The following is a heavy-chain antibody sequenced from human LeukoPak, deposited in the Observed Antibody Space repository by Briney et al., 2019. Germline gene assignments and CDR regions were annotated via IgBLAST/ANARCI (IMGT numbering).Heavy chain of an antibody. V-gene: IGHV3-53*01. CDR3: ASSIAAAGTHLDY. D-gene: IGHD6-13*01. Sequence: GGSLRLSCAASGFTFSDYYMSWIRQAPGKGLEWVSVIYSGGSTYYADSVKGRFTISRDNSKNTLYLQMNSLRAEDTAVYYCASSIAAAGTHLDYWGQGTLVTVSS. CDR2: IYSGGST. CDR1: GFTFSDYY. J-gene: IGHJ4*02.